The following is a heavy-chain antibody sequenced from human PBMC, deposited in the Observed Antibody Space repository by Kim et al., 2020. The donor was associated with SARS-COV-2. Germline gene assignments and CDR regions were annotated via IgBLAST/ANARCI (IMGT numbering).Heavy chain of an antibody. CDR2: ISSSSSYI. CDR3: ATALVGATTTGVY. V-gene: IGHV3-21*01. D-gene: IGHD1-26*01. J-gene: IGHJ4*02. CDR1: GFTFSSYS. Sequence: GGSLRLSCAASGFTFSSYSMNWVRQAPGKGLEWVSSISSSSSYIYYADSVKGRFTISRDNAKNSLYLQMNSLRAEDTAVYYCATALVGATTTGVYWGQGTLVTVSS.